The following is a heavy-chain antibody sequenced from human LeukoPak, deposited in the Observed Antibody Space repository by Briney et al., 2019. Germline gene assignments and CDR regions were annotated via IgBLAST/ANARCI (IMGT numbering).Heavy chain of an antibody. Sequence: GESLRLSCAASGFSFSTYNMNWVRQAPGKGLEWVANIKQDGREKYYVDSVKGRFTISRDNAKKSLYLQMNNLRAEDTAVYYCVRGATPGDYWGQGTLVTVSS. CDR3: VRGATPGDY. J-gene: IGHJ4*02. CDR2: IKQDGREK. D-gene: IGHD1-26*01. V-gene: IGHV3-7*04. CDR1: GFSFSTYN.